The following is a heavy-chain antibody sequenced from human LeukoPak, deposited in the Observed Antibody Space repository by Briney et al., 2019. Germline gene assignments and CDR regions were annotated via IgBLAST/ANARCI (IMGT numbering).Heavy chain of an antibody. CDR2: IYYSGST. J-gene: IGHJ4*02. CDR3: ARKGYYFDY. V-gene: IGHV4-61*03. Sequence: PSETLSLTCNVSGASVSSGSYYWGWNRQPPGKELEWIGYIYYSGSTSYNPSLKSRVTISVDTSKNHFSLKLSSVTAADTAVYYCARKGYYFDYWGQGTLVTVSS. CDR1: GASVSSGSYY.